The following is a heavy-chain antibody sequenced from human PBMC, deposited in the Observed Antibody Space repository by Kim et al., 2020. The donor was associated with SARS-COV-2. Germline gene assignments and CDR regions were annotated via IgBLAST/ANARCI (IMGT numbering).Heavy chain of an antibody. Sequence: GGSLRLSCAASGFTFSSYSMNWVRQAPGKGLEWVSSISSSSSYIYYADSVKGRFTISRDNAKNSLYLQMNSLRAEDTAVYYCARDVHYDFWSGYLYYFGYWGQGTLVTVSS. CDR3: ARDVHYDFWSGYLYYFGY. CDR2: ISSSSSYI. J-gene: IGHJ4*02. D-gene: IGHD3-3*01. V-gene: IGHV3-21*01. CDR1: GFTFSSYS.